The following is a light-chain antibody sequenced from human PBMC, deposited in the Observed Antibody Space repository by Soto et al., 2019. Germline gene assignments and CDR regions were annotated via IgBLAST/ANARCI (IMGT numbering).Light chain of an antibody. CDR3: SSYDTGVYLV. J-gene: IGLJ1*01. V-gene: IGLV2-14*01. Sequence: QSVLTQPASVSGSPGQSIAISCTGSSSDIGGYNSVHWFQQHPGTAPKLLIYDDSNRLSGVSDRFSGSRSGNTASLTISGLRTEDEAHYYCSSYDTGVYLVFGTGTKLTVL. CDR2: DDS. CDR1: SSDIGGYNS.